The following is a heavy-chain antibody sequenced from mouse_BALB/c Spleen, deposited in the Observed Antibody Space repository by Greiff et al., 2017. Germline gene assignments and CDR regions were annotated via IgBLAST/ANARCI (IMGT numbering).Heavy chain of an antibody. CDR2: ISSGSSTI. CDR3: GRSNTAVFDY. D-gene: IGHD1-2*01. J-gene: IGHJ2*01. CDR1: GFTFSSFG. Sequence: EVQRVESGGGLVQPGGSRKLSCAASGFTFSSFGMHWVRQAPEKGLEWVAYISSGSSTIYYADTVKGRFTISRDNPKNTLFLQMTSLRSEDTAMYYCGRSNTAVFDYWGQGTTVTVSS. V-gene: IGHV5-17*02.